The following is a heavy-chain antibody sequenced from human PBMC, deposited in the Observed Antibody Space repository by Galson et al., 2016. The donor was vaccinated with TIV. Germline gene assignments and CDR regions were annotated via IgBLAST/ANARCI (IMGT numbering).Heavy chain of an antibody. CDR1: GYNFTNYW. J-gene: IGHJ4*02. V-gene: IGHV5-10-1*01. D-gene: IGHD4-17*01. CDR3: ARPHYGDGDY. Sequence: QSGAEVKKPGESLRISCKTSGYNFTNYWIIWVRQMPGRGLEWVGRIDPEDSYTEYSPSCQGHVTISTDNAIGTSYLQWSSLKASDTAIYYCARPHYGDGDYWGLGTLVTVSS. CDR2: IDPEDSYT.